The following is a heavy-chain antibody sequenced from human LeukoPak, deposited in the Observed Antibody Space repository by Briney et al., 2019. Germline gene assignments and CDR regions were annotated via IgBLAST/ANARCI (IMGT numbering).Heavy chain of an antibody. V-gene: IGHV3-21*01. CDR3: ARDYDFWSGLVC. Sequence: GGSLRVSGAVSGFTFSSYSMSWVRQAPGKGLEWVSSISSSSSYIYYADSVKSRFTISRDNAKNSLYLQMNSLRAEDTAVYYCARDYDFWSGLVCWGRGTLVTVSS. D-gene: IGHD3-3*01. J-gene: IGHJ4*02. CDR1: GFTFSSYS. CDR2: ISSSSSYI.